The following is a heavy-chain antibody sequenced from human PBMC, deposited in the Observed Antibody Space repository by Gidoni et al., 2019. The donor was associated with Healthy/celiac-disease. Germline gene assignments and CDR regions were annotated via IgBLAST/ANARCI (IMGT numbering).Heavy chain of an antibody. D-gene: IGHD2-15*01. CDR3: ARWDCSGGSCYSGGDY. CDR1: GFTFSDYY. CDR2: ISSSSSYT. V-gene: IGHV3-11*06. J-gene: IGHJ4*02. Sequence: QVQLVESGGGLVKPGGSLRLSCAASGFTFSDYYMSWIRQAPGKGLEWVSYISSSSSYTNYADSVKGRFTISRDNAKNSLYLQMNSLRAEDTAVYYCARWDCSGGSCYSGGDYWGQGTLVTVSS.